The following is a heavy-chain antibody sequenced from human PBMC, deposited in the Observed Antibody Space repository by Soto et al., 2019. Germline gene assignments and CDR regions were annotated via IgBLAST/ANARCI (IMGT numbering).Heavy chain of an antibody. CDR2: ISAYNGNT. J-gene: IGHJ6*02. D-gene: IGHD3-9*01. V-gene: IGHV1-18*01. CDR1: GYTFTSYG. Sequence: GASVKVSCKASGYTFTSYGISWVRQAPGQGLEWMGWISAYNGNTNYAQKLQGRVTMTTDTSTSTAYMELRSLRSDDTAVYYCARYVLRYFDWLTCHYYYGMDVWGQGTTVTVSS. CDR3: ARYVLRYFDWLTCHYYYGMDV.